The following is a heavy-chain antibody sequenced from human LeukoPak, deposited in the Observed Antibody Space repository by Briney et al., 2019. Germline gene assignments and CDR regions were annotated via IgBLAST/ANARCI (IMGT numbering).Heavy chain of an antibody. V-gene: IGHV1-2*02. J-gene: IGHJ4*02. CDR2: INPNSGGT. CDR3: ARATYYYDSSGYSHFDY. Sequence: ASVKVSCKASGGTFSSYAISWVRQAPGQGLEWMGWINPNSGGTNYAQKFQGRVTMTRDTSISTAYMELSRLRSDDTAVYYCARATYYYDSSGYSHFDYWGQGTLVTVSS. CDR1: GGTFSSYA. D-gene: IGHD3-22*01.